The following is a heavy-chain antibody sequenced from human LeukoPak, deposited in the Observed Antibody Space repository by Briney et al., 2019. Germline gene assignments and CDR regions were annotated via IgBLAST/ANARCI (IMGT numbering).Heavy chain of an antibody. CDR2: IYYSGST. CDR3: ARDQYSSSWYQIDP. J-gene: IGHJ5*02. D-gene: IGHD6-13*01. CDR1: GGSISSGGYY. Sequence: TLSLTCTVSGGSISSGGYYWSWIRQHPGKGLEWIGYIYYSGSTYYNPSLKSRVTISVDTSENQFSLRLSSVTAADTAVYYCARDQYSSSWYQIDPWGQGTLVTVSS. V-gene: IGHV4-31*03.